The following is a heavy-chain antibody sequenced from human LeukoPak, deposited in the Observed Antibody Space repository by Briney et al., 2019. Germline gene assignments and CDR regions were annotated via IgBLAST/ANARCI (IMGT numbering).Heavy chain of an antibody. V-gene: IGHV1-2*02. Sequence: ASVTVSCKTSGYTFTAFYMHWVRQAPGQGLEWMGWINANTGDTNSAQKFQGRVTMARDTSISTVYVELSRLRSDDTAVYYCARWSLSDSKNFDYWGQGTLVTVSS. CDR3: ARWSLSDSKNFDY. CDR2: INANTGDT. D-gene: IGHD2-21*02. CDR1: GYTFTAFY. J-gene: IGHJ4*02.